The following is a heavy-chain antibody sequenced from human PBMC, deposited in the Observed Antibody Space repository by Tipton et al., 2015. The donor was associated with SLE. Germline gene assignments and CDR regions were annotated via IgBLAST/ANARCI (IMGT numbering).Heavy chain of an antibody. D-gene: IGHD6-19*01. CDR1: GGSISGYY. CDR2: INHSGST. V-gene: IGHV4-34*01. Sequence: TLSLTCTVSGGSISGYYWSWIRQPPGKGLEWIGEINHSGSTNYNPSLKSRVTISVDTSKNQFSLKLSSVTAADTAVYYCARGAGDSPDAFDIWGQGTMVTVSS. CDR3: ARGAGDSPDAFDI. J-gene: IGHJ3*02.